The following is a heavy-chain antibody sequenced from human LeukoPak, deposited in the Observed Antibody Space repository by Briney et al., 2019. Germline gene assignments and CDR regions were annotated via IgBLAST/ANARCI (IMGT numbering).Heavy chain of an antibody. J-gene: IGHJ4*02. V-gene: IGHV3-23*01. D-gene: IGHD3-22*01. Sequence: GSLRLSCAASGFTFSIYAMSWVRQAPGQGLEWVSAISGCGGTAYYADSVKGRFTISRDNSKNTLYLQMNSLRAEDTAVYYCAKKGYYDGSGYYMYYFDHWGQGTLVTVSS. CDR3: AKKGYYDGSGYYMYYFDH. CDR2: ISGCGGTA. CDR1: GFTFSIYA.